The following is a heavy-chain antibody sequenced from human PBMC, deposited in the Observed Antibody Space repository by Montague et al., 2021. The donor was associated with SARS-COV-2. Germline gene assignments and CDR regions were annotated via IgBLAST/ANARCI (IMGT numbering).Heavy chain of an antibody. CDR2: ICHGGST. CDR3: ARISQYCDTTSCYLPNAMDV. D-gene: IGHD2-2*01. Sequence: SETLSLTCTVSHYSITYAYYWGWVRQPPGKGLEWIGNICHGGSTXYHPPLKSRATISGDTPKNQFYLKLTSVTAADTAVYYCARISQYCDTTSCYLPNAMDVWGQGTTVTVSS. CDR1: HYSITYAYY. J-gene: IGHJ6*02. V-gene: IGHV4-38-2*02.